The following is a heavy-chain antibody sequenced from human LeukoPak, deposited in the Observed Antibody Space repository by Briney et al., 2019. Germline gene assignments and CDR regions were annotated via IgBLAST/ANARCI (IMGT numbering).Heavy chain of an antibody. CDR3: ARERQDTIVHSGAFDI. J-gene: IGHJ3*02. Sequence: GRSLRLSCAASGFTFSSYAMHWVRQAPGKGLQWVAAVASDGSQTFYIESVRGRFTISRDNSKNTLYLQMNTLRAEDAAVYFCARERQDTIVHSGAFDIWGQGTMVTVSS. CDR2: VASDGSQT. D-gene: IGHD3-10*01. V-gene: IGHV3-30-3*01. CDR1: GFTFSSYA.